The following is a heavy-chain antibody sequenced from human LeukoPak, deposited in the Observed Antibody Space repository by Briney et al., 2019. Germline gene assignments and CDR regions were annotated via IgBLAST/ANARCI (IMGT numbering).Heavy chain of an antibody. J-gene: IGHJ6*02. Sequence: SETLSLTCAVYGGSFSGYYWSWIRQPPGKGLEWIGEINHSGSTNYNPSLQSRVTISVDTSKTQFPLKLSSVTAAATAVYYCARQQLARFYGMDVWGQGTTVTVSS. CDR1: GGSFSGYY. V-gene: IGHV4-34*01. CDR3: ARQQLARFYGMDV. D-gene: IGHD6-13*01. CDR2: INHSGST.